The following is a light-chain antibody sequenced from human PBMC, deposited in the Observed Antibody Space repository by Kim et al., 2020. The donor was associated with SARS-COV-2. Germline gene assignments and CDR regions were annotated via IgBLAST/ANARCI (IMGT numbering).Light chain of an antibody. V-gene: IGKV1-39*01. J-gene: IGKJ4*01. Sequence: SVGDRVTITCRARQSISNYLNWYQQKPGKAPKLLIYAASSLQSGAPSRFSGSGSATDFTLTISSLQPEDFATYYCQQSHTAPLLTFGGGTKVDIK. CDR3: QQSHTAPLLT. CDR2: AAS. CDR1: QSISNY.